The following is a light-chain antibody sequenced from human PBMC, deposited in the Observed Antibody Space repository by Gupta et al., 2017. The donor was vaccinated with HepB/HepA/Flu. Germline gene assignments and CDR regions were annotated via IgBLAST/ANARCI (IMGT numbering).Light chain of an antibody. Sequence: QSALTQPASVSGSPGQSITISCTGTSSDVGGYNYVSWYQQHPGKAPKLMIYDVSNRPSGVSNRFSGSKSGNTASLTISGLQAEDEADYYCSSYTSSITPGWVFGGGTKLTVL. CDR2: DVS. CDR3: SSYTSSITPGWV. J-gene: IGLJ3*02. CDR1: SSDVGGYNY. V-gene: IGLV2-14*01.